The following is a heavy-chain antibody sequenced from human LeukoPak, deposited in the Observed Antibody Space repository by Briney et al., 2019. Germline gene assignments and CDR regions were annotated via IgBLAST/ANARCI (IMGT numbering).Heavy chain of an antibody. Sequence: PGGSLRLSCAASAFSLNAFNMNWVRQAPGKGLEWVSSISYTGTYIYYADSVKGRFTISRDNAQNSLYLQMNSLRAEDTAIYYCVRDRGTYRPIDYWGQGTLVTVSS. J-gene: IGHJ4*02. D-gene: IGHD1-26*01. V-gene: IGHV3-21*04. CDR1: AFSLNAFN. CDR3: VRDRGTYRPIDY. CDR2: ISYTGTYI.